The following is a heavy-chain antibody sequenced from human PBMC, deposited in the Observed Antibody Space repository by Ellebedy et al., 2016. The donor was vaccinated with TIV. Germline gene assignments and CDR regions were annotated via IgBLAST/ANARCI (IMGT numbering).Heavy chain of an antibody. J-gene: IGHJ4*02. CDR2: INTYNGNR. D-gene: IGHD5-12*01. V-gene: IGHV1-18*04. CDR3: ARYRLGEGSGYEFFDY. Sequence: AASVKVSCKASGYTFINYGFIWVRQAPGPGLEWMGWINTYNGNRNYAQKLQGRLTMTTDTSTGTAYMELRSLRADDTAVYYGARYRLGEGSGYEFFDYWGQGTLVTVSS. CDR1: GYTFINYG.